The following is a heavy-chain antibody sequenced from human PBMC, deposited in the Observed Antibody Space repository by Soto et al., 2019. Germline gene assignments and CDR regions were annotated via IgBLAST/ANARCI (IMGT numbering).Heavy chain of an antibody. CDR2: IIPIFGTA. V-gene: IGHV1-69*13. CDR3: ARDPTMYCSGGSCYGPNDAFDI. Sequence: GASVKVSCKASGGTFSSYAISWVRQAPGQGLEWMGGIIPIFGTANYAQKFQGRVTITADESTSTAYMELSSLRSEDTAVYYCARDPTMYCSGGSCYGPNDAFDIWGQGTTVTVSS. D-gene: IGHD2-15*01. CDR1: GGTFSSYA. J-gene: IGHJ3*02.